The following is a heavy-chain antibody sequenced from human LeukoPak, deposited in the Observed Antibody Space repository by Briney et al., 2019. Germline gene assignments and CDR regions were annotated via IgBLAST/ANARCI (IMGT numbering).Heavy chain of an antibody. J-gene: IGHJ4*02. D-gene: IGHD4-17*01. Sequence: GSLRLSCAASGFTFSSYSMNWVRQAPGKGLEWIGEINHSGSTNYNPSLKSRVTISVDTSKNQFSLKLSSVTAADTAVYYCARGHTVTTYYFDYWGQGTLVTVSS. CDR2: INHSGST. V-gene: IGHV4-34*01. CDR1: GFTFSSYS. CDR3: ARGHTVTTYYFDY.